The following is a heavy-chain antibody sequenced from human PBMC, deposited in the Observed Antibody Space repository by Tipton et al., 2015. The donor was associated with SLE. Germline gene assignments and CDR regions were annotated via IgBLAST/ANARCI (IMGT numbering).Heavy chain of an antibody. D-gene: IGHD6-25*01. CDR2: IFHSGST. CDR3: ARVVAAVDYYYFYMGV. V-gene: IGHV4-38-2*02. CDR1: GYSISSGYY. Sequence: TLSLTCTVSGYSISSGYYWGWIRQPPGKGLEWIASIFHSGSTYFNPSLKSRVTISVDTSKNQFSLDLSSVSAADTAVYYCARVVAAVDYYYFYMGVWGKGTTVTVSS. J-gene: IGHJ6*03.